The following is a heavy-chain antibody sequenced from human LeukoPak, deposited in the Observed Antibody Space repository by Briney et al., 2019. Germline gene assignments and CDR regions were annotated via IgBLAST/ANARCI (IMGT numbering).Heavy chain of an antibody. J-gene: IGHJ4*02. CDR2: INHSGST. V-gene: IGHV4-34*01. CDR1: GGSFSGHY. D-gene: IGHD2-2*01. Sequence: SETLSLTCAVYGGSFSGHYGSWIRQPPGKGLEWIGEINHSGSTNYNPSLKSRVTISVDTSKNQFSLKLSSVTAADTAVYYCARGPRRCSSTSCFEGYYFDYWGQGTLVTVSS. CDR3: ARGPRRCSSTSCFEGYYFDY.